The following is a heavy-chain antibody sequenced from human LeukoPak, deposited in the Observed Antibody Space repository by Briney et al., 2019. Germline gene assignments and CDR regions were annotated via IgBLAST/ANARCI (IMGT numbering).Heavy chain of an antibody. J-gene: IGHJ3*02. CDR3: ARDRNDYGDYEDAFDI. CDR1: GDSVSSNSAA. D-gene: IGHD4-17*01. CDR2: TYYRSKWYN. V-gene: IGHV6-1*01. Sequence: SQTLSLTCALSGDSVSSNSAAWNWIRQSPSRGLEWLGRTYYRSKWYNDYAVYVKSRITIIPDTSKNQFSLQLNSVTPEDTAVYYCARDRNDYGDYEDAFDIWGQGTMVTVSS.